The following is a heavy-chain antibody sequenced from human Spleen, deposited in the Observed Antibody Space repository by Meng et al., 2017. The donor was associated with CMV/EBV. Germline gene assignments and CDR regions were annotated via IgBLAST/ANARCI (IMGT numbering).Heavy chain of an antibody. CDR3: ARDPSSSLFDY. V-gene: IGHV1-18*01. Sequence: ASVKVSCKASGYTFTAYGFSWVRQAPGQGLEWMGWISAYNGNTNYAQKFQGRVTMITATSTSTAYMELRSLRSDDTAVYYCARDPSSSLFDYWGRGTLVTVSS. J-gene: IGHJ4*02. CDR2: ISAYNGNT. D-gene: IGHD6-13*01. CDR1: GYTFTAYG.